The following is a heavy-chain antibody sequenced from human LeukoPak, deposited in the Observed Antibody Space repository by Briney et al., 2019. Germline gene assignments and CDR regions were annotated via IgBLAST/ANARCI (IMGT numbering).Heavy chain of an antibody. CDR1: GGSISSYY. D-gene: IGHD4-11*01. J-gene: IGHJ5*02. CDR3: ARGRSNRNWFDP. V-gene: IGHV4-4*07. Sequence: SETLSLTCTVSGGSISSYYWNWIRQPAGKGLEWIGRIFTSGSTNYNPSLKSRVTMSVDTSKNQFSLKLSSVTAADTAVYYCARGRSNRNWFDPWGQGTLVTVSS. CDR2: IFTSGST.